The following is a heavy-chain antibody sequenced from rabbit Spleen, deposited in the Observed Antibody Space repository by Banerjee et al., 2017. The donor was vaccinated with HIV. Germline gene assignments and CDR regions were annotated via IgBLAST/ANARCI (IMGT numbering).Heavy chain of an antibody. D-gene: IGHD1-1*01. Sequence: QEQLEESGGDLVKPEGSLTLTCTASGFSFSSSYWICWVRQAPGKGLEWIGCINTDSGDTYYASWPKGRFTISKTSSTTVTLLMTSLTAADTATYFCARVYVGVGGVGYDGFDPWGPGTLVTVS. J-gene: IGHJ2*01. V-gene: IGHV1S45*01. CDR2: INTDSGDT. CDR1: GFSFSSSYW. CDR3: ARVYVGVGGVGYDGFDP.